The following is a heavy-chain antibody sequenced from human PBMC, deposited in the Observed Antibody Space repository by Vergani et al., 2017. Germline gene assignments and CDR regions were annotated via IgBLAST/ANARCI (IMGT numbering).Heavy chain of an antibody. V-gene: IGHV4-30-4*01. D-gene: IGHD2-15*01. CDR1: GGSISSGDYY. J-gene: IGHJ5*02. CDR2: IYHSGST. CDR3: ARGYCSGGSCYYRNWFDP. Sequence: QVQLQESGPGLVKPSQTLSLTCTVSGGSISSGDYYWSWIRQPPGKGLEWIGYIYHSGSTYYNPSLKSRVTISVDTSKNQFSLKLSSVTAADTAVYYCARGYCSGGSCYYRNWFDPWGQGTLVTVSS.